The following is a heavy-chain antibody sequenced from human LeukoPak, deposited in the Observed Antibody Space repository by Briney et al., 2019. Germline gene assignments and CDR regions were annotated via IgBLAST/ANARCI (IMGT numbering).Heavy chain of an antibody. D-gene: IGHD6-19*01. Sequence: PSETLSLTCTVSGGSISSSSYYWGWIRRPPGKGLEWIGSIYYSGSTYYNPSLKSRVTISVDTSKNQFSLKLSSVTAADTAVYYCARAPGYSSGWSDYWGQGTLVTVSS. J-gene: IGHJ4*02. CDR3: ARAPGYSSGWSDY. V-gene: IGHV4-39*01. CDR2: IYYSGST. CDR1: GGSISSSSYY.